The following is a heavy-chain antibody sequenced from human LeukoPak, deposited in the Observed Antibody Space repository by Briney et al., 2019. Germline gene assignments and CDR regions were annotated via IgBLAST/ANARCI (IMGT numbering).Heavy chain of an antibody. CDR3: AGGAYWYPPRFDD. CDR2: ISYDGSHK. CDR1: GFTFSSYV. V-gene: IGHV3-30*04. Sequence: GGSLRLSCAASGFTFSSYVMHWVRQAPGKGLEWVAAISYDGSHKYYADSVKGRFTISRDNSKNTLYLQMNSLRVEDTAVYCCAGGAYWYPPRFDDWGQGTLVTVSS. J-gene: IGHJ4*02. D-gene: IGHD2-8*02.